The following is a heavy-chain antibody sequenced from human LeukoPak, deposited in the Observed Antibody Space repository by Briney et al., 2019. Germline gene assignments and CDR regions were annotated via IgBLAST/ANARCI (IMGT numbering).Heavy chain of an antibody. Sequence: SETLSLTCAVYGGSFSGYYWSWIRQPPGKGLEWIGEINHSGSTNYNPSLKSRVTISVDTSKNQFSLELSSVTAADTAVFYCARLPFPPIVVVPAAILGDGMDVWGQGTTVTVSS. D-gene: IGHD2-2*01. CDR3: ARLPFPPIVVVPAAILGDGMDV. V-gene: IGHV4-34*01. CDR2: INHSGST. J-gene: IGHJ6*02. CDR1: GGSFSGYY.